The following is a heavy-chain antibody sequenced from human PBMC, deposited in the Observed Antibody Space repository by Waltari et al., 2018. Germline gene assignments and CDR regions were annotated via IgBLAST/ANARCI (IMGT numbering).Heavy chain of an antibody. CDR3: ARHPRYYYDSSGYEASDY. CDR1: GYTFTSYY. D-gene: IGHD3-22*01. Sequence: QVQLVQSGAEVKKPGASVKVSCKASGYTFTSYYMHWVRQAPGQGLEWMGIIKPSGGSTSYAQKFQGRVTMTRDTSTSTVYMELSSLRSEDTAVYYCARHPRYYYDSSGYEASDYWGQGTLVTVSS. V-gene: IGHV1-46*01. CDR2: IKPSGGST. J-gene: IGHJ4*02.